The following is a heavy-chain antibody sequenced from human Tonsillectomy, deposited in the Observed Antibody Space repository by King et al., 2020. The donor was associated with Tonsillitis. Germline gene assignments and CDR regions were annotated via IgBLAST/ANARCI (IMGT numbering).Heavy chain of an antibody. J-gene: IGHJ6*03. CDR2: IYSGGST. Sequence: VQLVESGGGLVQPGGSLRLSCAASGFTVSSNYMSWVRQAPGKGLEWVSVIYSGGSTYYADSAKGRFTISRDNSKNTLYLQMISLRAEDTAVYYCARDYHMDVWGKGTTVTVSS. CDR1: GFTVSSNY. V-gene: IGHV3-66*01. CDR3: ARDYHMDV.